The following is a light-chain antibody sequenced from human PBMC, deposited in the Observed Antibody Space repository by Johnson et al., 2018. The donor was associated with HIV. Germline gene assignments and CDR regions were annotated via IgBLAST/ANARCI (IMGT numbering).Light chain of an antibody. V-gene: IGLV1-51*01. CDR1: SSNIGNNY. CDR2: DTD. Sequence: QSALTQPPSVSAAPGQKVTSSCSGSSSNIGNNYVSWYQQLPGTAPKLLIYDTDKRPSGIPDRFSGSTSGTSATLGITGLQTGDEADYYCGTWDSSLRFGFFGTGTKVTVL. CDR3: GTWDSSLRFGF. J-gene: IGLJ1*01.